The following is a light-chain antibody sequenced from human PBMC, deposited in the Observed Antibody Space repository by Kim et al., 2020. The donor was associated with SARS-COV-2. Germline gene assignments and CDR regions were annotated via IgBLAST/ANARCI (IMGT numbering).Light chain of an antibody. CDR2: RDS. CDR3: QVWDSSTYV. V-gene: IGLV3-9*01. Sequence: VALGPRARITCGGNNIGSKNVHWYQQKPGQAPVLVIYRDSNRPSGIPERFSGSNSGNTATLTISRAQAGDEADYYCQVWDSSTYVFGTGTKVTVL. CDR1: NIGSKN. J-gene: IGLJ1*01.